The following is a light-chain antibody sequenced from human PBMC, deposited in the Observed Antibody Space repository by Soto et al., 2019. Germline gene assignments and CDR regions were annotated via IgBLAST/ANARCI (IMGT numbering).Light chain of an antibody. V-gene: IGKV1-39*01. CDR1: QTINGK. Sequence: DIQMTQSPSTLSASVGDRVAITCRASQTINGKLAWYQQKPGKAPKLLIYGASSLQSGVPSRFSGSGSGTDFTLTISSLQSEDFATYHCHQTYSIPHTFGQGTKLEIK. CDR3: HQTYSIPHT. J-gene: IGKJ2*01. CDR2: GAS.